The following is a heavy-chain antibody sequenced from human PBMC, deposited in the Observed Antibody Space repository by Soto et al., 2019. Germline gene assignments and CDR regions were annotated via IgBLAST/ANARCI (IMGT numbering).Heavy chain of an antibody. CDR1: GFSLSNARMG. V-gene: IGHV2-26*01. CDR3: ARIWGPYYYYGMDV. D-gene: IGHD7-27*01. CDR2: IFSNDEK. J-gene: IGHJ6*02. Sequence: QVTLKESGPVLVKPTETLTLTCTVSGFSLSNARMGVSWIRQPPGKALEWLAHIFSNDEKSYSTSLKSRLTIPQNTSKSQVVLTMTNMDPVDTATYYCARIWGPYYYYGMDVWGQGTTVTVSS.